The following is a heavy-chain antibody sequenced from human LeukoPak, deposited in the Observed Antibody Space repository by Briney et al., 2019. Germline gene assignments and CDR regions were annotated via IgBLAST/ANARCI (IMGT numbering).Heavy chain of an antibody. Sequence: SETLSLTCTVSGGSISSSSHYWGWIRQPPGKGLGWIASIYYSGTTYHNPSLKSRVTISVDTSKNQFSLKLSSVTAADTAVYYCARTTEAHSWRTRYYDYYMDVWGKGTTVTVSS. CDR3: ARTTEAHSWRTRYYDYYMDV. V-gene: IGHV4-39*07. D-gene: IGHD6-13*01. J-gene: IGHJ6*03. CDR1: GGSISSSSHY. CDR2: IYYSGTT.